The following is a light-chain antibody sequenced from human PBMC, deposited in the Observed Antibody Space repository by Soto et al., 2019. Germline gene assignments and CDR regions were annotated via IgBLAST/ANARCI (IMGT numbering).Light chain of an antibody. CDR2: TAS. V-gene: IGKV3-20*01. CDR1: QTIRSNF. CDR3: QRDVSSSGHT. J-gene: IGKJ2*01. Sequence: EVVLTQSPATLSLSPVERATLSCRASQTIRSNFLTWYQKKPGQAPRLLIYTASTRAAGIPDRFSGSGSGTDFTLTMSRLEPEDFALYYCQRDVSSSGHTFGQGTKLQIK.